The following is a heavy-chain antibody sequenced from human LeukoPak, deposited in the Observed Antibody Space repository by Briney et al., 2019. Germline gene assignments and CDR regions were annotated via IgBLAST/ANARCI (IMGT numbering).Heavy chain of an antibody. CDR3: ARDSGRCGGDCVIGEIFDY. CDR1: RFTFSNYA. CDR2: ISYDGSNK. D-gene: IGHD2-21*02. V-gene: IGHV3-30*04. Sequence: GGSLRLSCAASRFTFSNYAMHWVRQAPGKGLEWVAIISYDGSNKYYADSVKGRFTISRDNSKNTLYLQMDSLRAEDTAVYYCARDSGRCGGDCVIGEIFDYWGQGTLVTVSS. J-gene: IGHJ4*02.